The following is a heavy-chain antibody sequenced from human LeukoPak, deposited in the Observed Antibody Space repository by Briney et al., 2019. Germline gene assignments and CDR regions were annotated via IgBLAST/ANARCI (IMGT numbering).Heavy chain of an antibody. CDR1: GYTFTGYY. CDR2: INPNSGGT. Sequence: GASVKVSCKASGYTFTGYYMHWVRQAPGQGLEWMGWINPNSGGTNYAQKFQGRVTMTRDTSISTAYMELSRLRSDDTAVYYCAGDIVDGAQGWSGPAGGYEGGVDYWGQGTVVTVSS. D-gene: IGHD6-19*01. CDR3: AGDIVDGAQGWSGPAGGYEGGVDY. J-gene: IGHJ4*02. V-gene: IGHV1-2*02.